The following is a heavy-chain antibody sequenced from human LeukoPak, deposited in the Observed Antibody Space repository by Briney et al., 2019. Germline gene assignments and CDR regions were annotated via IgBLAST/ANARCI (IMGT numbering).Heavy chain of an antibody. CDR3: ARDGPTAAPFDY. D-gene: IGHD2-2*01. Sequence: ASVKVTCKASGYRFTSYDMHWVRQAPGQGLEWMGIINPSGGSTSYAQRFQGRVAMTRDTSTTTVYMEVNSLTSEDTAVYFCARDGPTAAPFDYWGQGTLVTVSS. J-gene: IGHJ4*02. CDR1: GYRFTSYD. CDR2: INPSGGST. V-gene: IGHV1-46*01.